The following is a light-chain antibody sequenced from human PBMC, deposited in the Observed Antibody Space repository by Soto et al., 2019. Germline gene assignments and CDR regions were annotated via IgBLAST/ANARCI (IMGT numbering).Light chain of an antibody. CDR3: SSYTSSSTLVV. CDR2: DVS. J-gene: IGLJ2*01. V-gene: IGLV2-14*01. Sequence: QSVLTQPASVSGSPGQSITISCTGTSSDVGGYNYVSWYQQHPGKAPKLMIYDVSNQPSGVSNRFSGSKSGNTASLTISGLPAEDDADYYCSSYTSSSTLVVFGGGTKLTVL. CDR1: SSDVGGYNY.